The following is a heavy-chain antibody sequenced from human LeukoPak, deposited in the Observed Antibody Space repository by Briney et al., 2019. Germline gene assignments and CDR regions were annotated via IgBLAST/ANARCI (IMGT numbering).Heavy chain of an antibody. J-gene: IGHJ4*02. V-gene: IGHV1-18*01. CDR2: ISAYNGNT. D-gene: IGHD3-22*01. CDR1: GYTFTSYG. CDR3: VRDLENGGYYYDSSGYPVGSSPLDY. Sequence: ASVKVSCKASGYTFTSYGISWVRQAPGQGLEWMGWISAYNGNTNYAQKLQGRVTMTTDTSTSTAYMELRSLRSDDTAVYYCVRDLENGGYYYDSSGYPVGSSPLDYWGQGTLVTVSS.